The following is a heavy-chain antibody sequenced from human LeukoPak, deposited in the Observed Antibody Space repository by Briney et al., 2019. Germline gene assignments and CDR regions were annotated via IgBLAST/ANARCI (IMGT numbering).Heavy chain of an antibody. CDR2: MNPGGST. CDR3: ARAAPGESLDY. Sequence: ASVKVSCKASGYTFTSYYMHWVPQAPGQGLEWMGIMNPGGSTIYAQKFQGRVTMTRDTSTSTVYMELSSLRSEDTAVYYCARAAPGESLDYWGQGTLVTVSS. CDR1: GYTFTSYY. V-gene: IGHV1-46*01. J-gene: IGHJ4*02. D-gene: IGHD3-10*01.